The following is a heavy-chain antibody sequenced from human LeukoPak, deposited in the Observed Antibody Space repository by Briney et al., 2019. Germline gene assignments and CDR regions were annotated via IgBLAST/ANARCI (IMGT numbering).Heavy chain of an antibody. CDR2: IWYDGSNK. Sequence: PGGSLRLSCAASGFTFSSYGMHWVRQAPGKGLEWVAVIWYDGSNKYYADSVKGRFTISRDNSKNTLYLQMNSLRAEDTAVYYCARELRIAAAGQLVYWGQGTLVTVSS. J-gene: IGHJ4*02. V-gene: IGHV3-33*01. D-gene: IGHD6-13*01. CDR1: GFTFSSYG. CDR3: ARELRIAAAGQLVY.